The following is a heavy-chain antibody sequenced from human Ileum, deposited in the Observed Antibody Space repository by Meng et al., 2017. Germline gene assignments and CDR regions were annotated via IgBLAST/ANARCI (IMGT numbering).Heavy chain of an antibody. J-gene: IGHJ4*02. CDR2: INPTGST. CDR1: GDSISRYD. D-gene: IGHD1-26*01. Sequence: SETLSLTCTVSGDSISRYDWNWIRQPAGEGLQWIGRINPTGSTDYSPSLKGRVSISTDTTKNQLSLKIYSVTAADTAVYYCADSPPTTRLRLQSWGQGTLVTVSS. CDR3: ADSPPTTRLRLQS. V-gene: IGHV4-4*07.